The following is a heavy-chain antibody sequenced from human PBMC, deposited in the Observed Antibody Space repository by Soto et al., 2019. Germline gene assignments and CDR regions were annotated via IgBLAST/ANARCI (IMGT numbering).Heavy chain of an antibody. J-gene: IGHJ4*02. CDR1: GYPFPSSD. CDR2: MNPNSGNT. Sequence: ASVKVSCKASGYPFPSSDINWVRQATGQGLEWMGWMNPNSGNTGYAQKFQGRVTMTRNTSINTAYMELSSLRSEDTAVYYCAKQGPLHCSGTSCQYYFEAWGEGTLVTVSS. V-gene: IGHV1-8*01. D-gene: IGHD2-2*01. CDR3: AKQGPLHCSGTSCQYYFEA.